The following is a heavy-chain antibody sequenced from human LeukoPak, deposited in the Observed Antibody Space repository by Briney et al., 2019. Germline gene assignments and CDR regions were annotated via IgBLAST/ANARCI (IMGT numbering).Heavy chain of an antibody. CDR3: ARDPGIAAAGPPYYFDY. V-gene: IGHV4-39*07. Sequence: SETLSLTCTVSGASISSSTYYWGWIRQPPGKGLEWIGSIYYSGSTYYNPSLKSRVTISVGTSKNQFSLKLSSVTAADTAVYYCARDPGIAAAGPPYYFDYWGQGTLVTVSS. CDR2: IYYSGST. D-gene: IGHD6-13*01. J-gene: IGHJ4*02. CDR1: GASISSSTYY.